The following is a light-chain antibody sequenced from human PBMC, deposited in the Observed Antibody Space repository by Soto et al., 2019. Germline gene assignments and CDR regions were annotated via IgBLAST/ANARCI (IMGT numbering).Light chain of an antibody. V-gene: IGLV2-14*01. CDR3: SSYTSSSTSVV. Sequence: QSALNQPASVSGSPGQSITISCTGTSSDVGGYNYVSWYQQHPGKAPKLMIYDVSNRPSGVSNRFSGSKSGNTASLTISGLQAEDEADYYCSSYTSSSTSVVFGTGTKVTVL. CDR1: SSDVGGYNY. CDR2: DVS. J-gene: IGLJ1*01.